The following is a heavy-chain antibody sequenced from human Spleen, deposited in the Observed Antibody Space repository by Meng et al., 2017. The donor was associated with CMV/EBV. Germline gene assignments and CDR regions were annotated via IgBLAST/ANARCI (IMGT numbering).Heavy chain of an antibody. CDR2: ISYDGSNK. CDR1: GFTFSSYA. J-gene: IGHJ4*02. Sequence: QGQLVGSGGGVVQPGRSLRLSCVASGFTFSSYAMHWVRQAPGKGLEWVAVISYDGSNKYYANSVKGRFTISRDNSKNTLYLQMNSLRAEDTAVYYCARGSGYSSSSGFDYWGQGTLVTVSS. D-gene: IGHD6-6*01. CDR3: ARGSGYSSSSGFDY. V-gene: IGHV3-30-3*01.